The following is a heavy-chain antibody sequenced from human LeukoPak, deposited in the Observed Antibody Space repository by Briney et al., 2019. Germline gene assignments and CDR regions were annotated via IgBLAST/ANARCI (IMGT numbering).Heavy chain of an antibody. CDR3: ARDPGYSAFDL. Sequence: PGGSLRLSCAASGFNFSAFWMSWVRQTPEKGLEFVANINRDGSVKNYVDSVKGRFTISRDNAKKSLFLELNSLRADDTAVFYCARDPGYSAFDLRGQGSLVTVSS. V-gene: IGHV3-7*01. CDR1: GFNFSAFW. CDR2: INRDGSVK. J-gene: IGHJ4*02. D-gene: IGHD5-12*01.